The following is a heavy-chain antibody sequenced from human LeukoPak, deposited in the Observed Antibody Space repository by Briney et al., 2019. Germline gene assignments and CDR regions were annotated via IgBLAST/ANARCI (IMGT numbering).Heavy chain of an antibody. CDR1: GFTFDDYD. V-gene: IGHV3-9*01. J-gene: IGHJ4*02. CDR2: ISWNSGSI. Sequence: GGSLRLSCAASGFTFDDYDLHWVRQAPGKGLELVSGISWNSGSIGYADSVKGRFTISRDNAKNSLYLQMNSLRAEDTALYYCAKDSGLMAVAGTDYFDYWGQGTLVTVSS. CDR3: AKDSGLMAVAGTDYFDY. D-gene: IGHD6-19*01.